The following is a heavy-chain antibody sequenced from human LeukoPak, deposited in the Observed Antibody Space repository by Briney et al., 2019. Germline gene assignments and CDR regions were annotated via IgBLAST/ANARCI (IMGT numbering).Heavy chain of an antibody. CDR1: GFTFSTYA. D-gene: IGHD6-19*01. V-gene: IGHV3-23*01. CDR3: ARWGIAVAGIYFDY. J-gene: IGHJ4*02. CDR2: ISGSGGRT. Sequence: LSGGSLRLSCAASGFTFSTYAMSWVRQAPGKGLEWVSGISGSGGRTYYPDSVKGRFTISRDNAKNSLYLQMNSLRAEDTALYYCARWGIAVAGIYFDYWGQGTLVTVSS.